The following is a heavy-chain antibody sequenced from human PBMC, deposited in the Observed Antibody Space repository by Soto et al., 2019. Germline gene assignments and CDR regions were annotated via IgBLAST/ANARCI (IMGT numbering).Heavy chain of an antibody. J-gene: IGHJ3*02. D-gene: IGHD3-22*01. V-gene: IGHV4-31*03. Sequence: NPSETLSLTCTVSGGSISSGGYYWNWIRQPPGKGLEWIGFIFHSGNSYYNPSLRNRVTISVDTSRNQFSLKLSSVTAADTAVYFCARDMYDSGPNTFDIWGQGTMVTVSS. CDR3: ARDMYDSGPNTFDI. CDR2: IFHSGNS. CDR1: GGSISSGGYY.